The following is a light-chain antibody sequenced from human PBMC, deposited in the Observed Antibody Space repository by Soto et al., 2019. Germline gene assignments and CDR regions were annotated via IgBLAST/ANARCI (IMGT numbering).Light chain of an antibody. CDR2: NNN. CDR1: TSNIGSNT. Sequence: QSVLTQPPSASGTPGQRVTISCSGTTSNIGSNTVNWYQQLPGTAAKLLIYNNNQRPSGVPDRLSGSKSGTSASLAISGLQSEDEALYYCSAWDDSLMGSVFGGGTKVTVL. V-gene: IGLV1-44*01. J-gene: IGLJ3*02. CDR3: SAWDDSLMGSV.